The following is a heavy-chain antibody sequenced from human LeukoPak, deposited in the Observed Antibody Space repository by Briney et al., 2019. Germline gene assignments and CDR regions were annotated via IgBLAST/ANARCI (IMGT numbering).Heavy chain of an antibody. D-gene: IGHD6-13*01. V-gene: IGHV4-34*01. CDR2: INHSGST. Sequence: PSETLSLTYAVYGGSFSGYYWSWIRQPPGKGLEWIGEINHSGSTNYNPSLKSRVTISVDTSKNQFSLKLSSVTAADTAVYYCARGANLGIAAAGTGNWFDPWGQGTLVTVSS. CDR3: ARGANLGIAAAGTGNWFDP. J-gene: IGHJ5*02. CDR1: GGSFSGYY.